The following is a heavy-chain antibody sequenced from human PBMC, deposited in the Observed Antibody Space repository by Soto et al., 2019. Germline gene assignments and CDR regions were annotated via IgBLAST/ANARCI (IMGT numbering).Heavy chain of an antibody. CDR3: ARRGPNNSYGYDHRLDP. J-gene: IGHJ5*02. CDR2: VHFRGST. V-gene: IGHV4-39*01. CDR1: GGSISSNSYF. Sequence: QLQLQESGPGLMKPSETLSLTCSVSGGSISSNSYFWDWIRQSPGKRLEWIGSVHFRGSTYYNPSLKSRVTISVDTSKNQFSLKLTSVTAADRAVYYCARRGPNNSYGYDHRLDPWGQGTLVTVSS. D-gene: IGHD5-18*01.